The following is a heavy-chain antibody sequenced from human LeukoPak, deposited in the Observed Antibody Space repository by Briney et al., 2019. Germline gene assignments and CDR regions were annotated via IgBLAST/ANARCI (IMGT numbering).Heavy chain of an antibody. V-gene: IGHV4-31*03. CDR3: ARVEVIGSTRYFDY. J-gene: IGHJ4*02. Sequence: SQTLSLTCTVSGGSISSGGNWSWLRQLPGKGLEWIGYIYYVRNTNYNPSLKSRVSMSVDTSKNQFALSLTSVTAADTAVYYCARVEVIGSTRYFDYWGQGAMVSVSS. D-gene: IGHD2-15*01. CDR1: GGSISSGGN. CDR2: IYYVRNT.